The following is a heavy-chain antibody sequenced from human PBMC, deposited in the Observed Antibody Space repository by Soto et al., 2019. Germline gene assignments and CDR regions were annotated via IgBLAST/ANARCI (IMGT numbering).Heavy chain of an antibody. J-gene: IGHJ6*02. CDR3: ARDRAATVTTPYYYYGMDV. V-gene: IGHV1-69*13. CDR2: IIPIFGTA. Sequence: SVKVSCKAPGGTFSSYAISWVRQAPGQGLEWMGGIIPIFGTANYAQKFQGRVTITADESTSTAYMELSSLRSEDTAVYYCARDRAATVTTPYYYYGMDVWGQGTTVTVSS. D-gene: IGHD4-4*01. CDR1: GGTFSSYA.